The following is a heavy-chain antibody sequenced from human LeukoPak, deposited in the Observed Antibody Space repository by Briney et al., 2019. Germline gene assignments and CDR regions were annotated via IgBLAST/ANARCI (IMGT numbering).Heavy chain of an antibody. V-gene: IGHV3-23*01. CDR3: AKGQQWLVLGYY. Sequence: PGGSLRLSCAASGFTFSSYAMSWVSQAPGKGLEWVSAISGSGGSTYYADSVKGRFTISRDNSKNTLYLQMNSLRAEDTAVYYCAKGQQWLVLGYYWGQGTLVTVSS. J-gene: IGHJ4*02. CDR1: GFTFSSYA. D-gene: IGHD6-19*01. CDR2: ISGSGGST.